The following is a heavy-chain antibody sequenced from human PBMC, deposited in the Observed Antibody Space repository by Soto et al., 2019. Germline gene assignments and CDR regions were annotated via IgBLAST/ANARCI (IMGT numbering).Heavy chain of an antibody. CDR2: ISYDGSNK. J-gene: IGHJ4*02. D-gene: IGHD2-2*01. CDR1: GFTFSSYA. V-gene: IGHV3-30-3*01. Sequence: GGSLRLSCAASGFTFSSYAMHWVRQAPGKGLEWVAVISYDGSNKYYADSVKGRFTISRDNSKNTLYLQMNSLRAEDTAVYYCARVGEYCSSTSCEYFDYWGQGTLVTVSS. CDR3: ARVGEYCSSTSCEYFDY.